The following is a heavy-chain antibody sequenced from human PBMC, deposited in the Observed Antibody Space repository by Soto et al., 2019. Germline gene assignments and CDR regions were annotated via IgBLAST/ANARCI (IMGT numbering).Heavy chain of an antibody. D-gene: IGHD6-6*01. CDR2: TYYRSKWYN. V-gene: IGHV6-1*01. J-gene: IGHJ5*02. Sequence: SQTLSLTCAISGDSVSSNSAAWNWIRKSPSRGLEWLGRTYYRSKWYNDYAVSVKSRITINPDTSKNQFSLQLNSVTPEDTAVYYCARELMGEYSSSSALDHWGQGTLVTVSS. CDR3: ARELMGEYSSSSALDH. CDR1: GDSVSSNSAA.